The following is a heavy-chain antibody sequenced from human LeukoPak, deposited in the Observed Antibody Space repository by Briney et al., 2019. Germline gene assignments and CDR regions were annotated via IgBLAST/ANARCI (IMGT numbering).Heavy chain of an antibody. CDR1: GGTFSSYT. CDR2: IIPILGIA. D-gene: IGHD2-21*01. V-gene: IGHV1-69*04. J-gene: IGHJ4*02. Sequence: GASVKVSCKASGGTFSSYTISWVRQAPGQGLEWMGRIIPILGIANYAQKFQGRVTITADKSTSTAYMELSSLRSADTAVYYCAREVGLCGGDCYGLDYWGQGTLVTVSS. CDR3: AREVGLCGGDCYGLDY.